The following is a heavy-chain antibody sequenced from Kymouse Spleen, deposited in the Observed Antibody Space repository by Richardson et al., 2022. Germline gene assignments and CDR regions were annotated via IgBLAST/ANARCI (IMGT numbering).Heavy chain of an antibody. V-gene: IGHV3-15*01. CDR1: GFTFSNAW. Sequence: EVQLVESGGGLVKPGGSLRLSCAASGFTFSNAWMSWVRQAPGKGLEWVGRIKSKTDGGTTDYAAPVKGRFTISRDDSKNTLYLQMNSLKTEDTAVYYCTTYYDILTGYYPHWFDPWGQGTLVTVSS. D-gene: IGHD3-9*01. CDR3: TTYYDILTGYYPHWFDP. CDR2: IKSKTDGGTT. J-gene: IGHJ5*02.